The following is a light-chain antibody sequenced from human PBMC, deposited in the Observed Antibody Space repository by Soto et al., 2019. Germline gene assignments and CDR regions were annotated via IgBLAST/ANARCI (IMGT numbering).Light chain of an antibody. J-gene: IGKJ4*01. V-gene: IGKV3-15*01. CDR1: QSVSSY. Sequence: EIVLTQSPATLSLSPGARAPLSCRASQSVSSYLAWYQQKPGQTPRLLIYDTSTRATGVPTRFSGSRSGAEFTLTINSLQSEDFAVYYCQPYNNWPLTFGGGTKVDI. CDR2: DTS. CDR3: QPYNNWPLT.